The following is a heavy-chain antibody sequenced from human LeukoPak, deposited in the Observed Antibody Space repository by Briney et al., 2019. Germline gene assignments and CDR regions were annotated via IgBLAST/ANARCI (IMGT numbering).Heavy chain of an antibody. CDR3: ARAVFRGSFYFDY. Sequence: GGSLRLSCAASGFTFSSYSMNWVRQAPGKGLEWVSSISSSSSYIYYADSVKGRFTISRDNAKNSLYLQMSSLRAEDTAVYYCARAVFRGSFYFDYWGQGSLVTVSS. CDR1: GFTFSSYS. D-gene: IGHD6-19*01. CDR2: ISSSSSYI. J-gene: IGHJ4*02. V-gene: IGHV3-21*04.